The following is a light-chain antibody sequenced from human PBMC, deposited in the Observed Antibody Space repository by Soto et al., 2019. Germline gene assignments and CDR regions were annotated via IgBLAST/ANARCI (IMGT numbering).Light chain of an antibody. CDR1: SSDVGSYNL. J-gene: IGLJ2*01. CDR3: CSYAGSSTFDVV. CDR2: EVS. Sequence: QAASVSGSPGQSITISCTGTSSDVGSYNLVSWYQQHPGKAPKLMIYEVSKRPSGVSNRFSGSKSGNTASLTISGLQAEDDADYYCCSYAGSSTFDVVFGGGTKVTVL. V-gene: IGLV2-23*02.